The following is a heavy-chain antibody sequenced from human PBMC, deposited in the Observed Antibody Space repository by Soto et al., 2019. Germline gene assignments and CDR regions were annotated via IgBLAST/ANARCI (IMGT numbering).Heavy chain of an antibody. CDR1: GYIFINYY. CDR2: VNPITGST. Sequence: QVQLEQSGPQLKMPGASVKVSCKASGYIFINYYMHWVRQAPGQGPEWMGFVNPITGSTNYAQKFQGRITLTRAPSTSSFYMDLSRLTAAVTSVYFCARDSHTVENHAWCQGTLVSVSS. V-gene: IGHV1-46*01. CDR3: ARDSHTVENHA. J-gene: IGHJ4*02. D-gene: IGHD6-19*01.